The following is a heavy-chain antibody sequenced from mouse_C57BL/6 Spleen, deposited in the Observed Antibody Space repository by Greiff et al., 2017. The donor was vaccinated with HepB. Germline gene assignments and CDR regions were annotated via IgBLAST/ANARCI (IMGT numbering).Heavy chain of an antibody. J-gene: IGHJ2*01. D-gene: IGHD1-1*01. CDR2: IDPSDSYT. Sequence: QVQLQQPGAELVKPGASVKLSCKASGYTFTSYWMQWVKQRPGQGLEWIGEIDPSDSYTNDNQKFKGKATLTVDTSSSTAYMQLSSLTSEDSAVYYCARGGYYGSSPGYFDYWGQGTTLTVSS. CDR3: ARGGYYGSSPGYFDY. CDR1: GYTFTSYW. V-gene: IGHV1-50*01.